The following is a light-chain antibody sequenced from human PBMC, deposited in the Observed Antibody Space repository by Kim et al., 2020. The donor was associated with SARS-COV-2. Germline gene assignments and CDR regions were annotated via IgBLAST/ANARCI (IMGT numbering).Light chain of an antibody. CDR2: EVN. V-gene: IGLV2-8*01. Sequence: GQSVTISCTGTSSDVGGYKYVSWYQQFPGKAPKLMIYEVNKRPSGVPDRFSGSKSGNTASLTVSGLQTEDEADYYCSSFADNNTVVFGGGTQLTVL. J-gene: IGLJ2*01. CDR1: SSDVGGYKY. CDR3: SSFADNNTVV.